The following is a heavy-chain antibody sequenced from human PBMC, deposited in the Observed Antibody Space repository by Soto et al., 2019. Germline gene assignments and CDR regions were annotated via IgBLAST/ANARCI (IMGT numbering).Heavy chain of an antibody. Sequence: SETLSLTCTVSGGSISSDDYYWNWIRQRPGKGLEWIGNIYYRGNTNYNPSLKSRVTISVDTSKNQFSLKLSSVTAADTAVYYCARGRSYYGSGSYYNSPALNYYYYGMDVWGQGTTVTVSS. V-gene: IGHV4-61*08. D-gene: IGHD3-10*01. CDR1: GGSISSDDYY. J-gene: IGHJ6*02. CDR3: ARGRSYYGSGSYYNSPALNYYYYGMDV. CDR2: IYYRGNT.